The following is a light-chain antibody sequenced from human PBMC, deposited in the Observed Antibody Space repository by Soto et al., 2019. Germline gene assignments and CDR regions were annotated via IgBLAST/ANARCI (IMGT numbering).Light chain of an antibody. CDR2: DAS. V-gene: IGKV1-39*01. CDR3: QQSYSTPFT. J-gene: IGKJ3*01. CDR1: QSITRY. Sequence: DIQMTQSPSSLSASVGDRVNITCRASQSITRYLTWYQQKPGKASKLLMYDASSLQRGVPPIFSGTRSGTDFTLTISSLQPEDFATYYCQQSYSTPFTVGPGTTVDIK.